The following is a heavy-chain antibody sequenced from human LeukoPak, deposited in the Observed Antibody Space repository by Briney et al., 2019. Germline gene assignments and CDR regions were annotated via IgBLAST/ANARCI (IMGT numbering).Heavy chain of an antibody. V-gene: IGHV3-48*03. D-gene: IGHD2-15*01. CDR3: ANSRFSRILET. CDR1: GFTFSSYE. J-gene: IGHJ5*02. Sequence: GGSLRLSCAASGFTFSSYEMNWVRQAPGKGLEWVSYISSSGSTIYYADSVKGRFTISRDNSKNTLYLQMNSLRAEDTAVYYCANSRFSRILETWGQGTLVTVSS. CDR2: ISSSGSTI.